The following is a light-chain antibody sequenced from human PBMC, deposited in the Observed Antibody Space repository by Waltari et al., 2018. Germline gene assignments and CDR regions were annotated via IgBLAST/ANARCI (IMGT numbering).Light chain of an antibody. V-gene: IGLV2-11*01. Sequence: QSALTQPRSVSGSPGQSVTLSCTGTSSYVGGYDYVPWYQQHPGKAPKLIISDVDKRPSGVSDRFSGSKSGNTASLTISGLQIDDEATYYCCSFAGNYTLLFGGGTNLTVL. CDR1: SSYVGGYDY. J-gene: IGLJ2*01. CDR3: CSFAGNYTLL. CDR2: DVD.